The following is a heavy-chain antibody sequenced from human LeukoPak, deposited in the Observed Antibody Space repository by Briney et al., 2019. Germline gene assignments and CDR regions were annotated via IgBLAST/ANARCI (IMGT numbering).Heavy chain of an antibody. CDR3: ARGVSVVGAAY. Sequence: SETLSLTCDVSGYSISNGNYWVWIRQPPGKGLEWIGSIYHSGSTYYNPSLKSRVTISVDTSKNQFSLKLSSVTAADTAVYYCARGVSVVGAAYWGQGTLVTVSS. V-gene: IGHV4-38-2*01. J-gene: IGHJ4*02. CDR1: GYSISNGNY. CDR2: IYHSGST. D-gene: IGHD1-26*01.